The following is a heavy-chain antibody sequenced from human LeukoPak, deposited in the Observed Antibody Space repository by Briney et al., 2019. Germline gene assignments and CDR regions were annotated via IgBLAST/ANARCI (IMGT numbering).Heavy chain of an antibody. D-gene: IGHD3-10*01. V-gene: IGHV3-23*01. CDR3: ARRGSGSYGAFDI. CDR2: ITGSSGTT. CDR1: GFTFSSYA. J-gene: IGHJ3*02. Sequence: GGSLRLSCAASGFTFSSYAMSWVRQAPGKGLEWISAITGSSGTTYYADSVRGRFTISRDNAKNSLYLQMNSLRAEDTAVYYCARRGSGSYGAFDIWGQGTMVTVSS.